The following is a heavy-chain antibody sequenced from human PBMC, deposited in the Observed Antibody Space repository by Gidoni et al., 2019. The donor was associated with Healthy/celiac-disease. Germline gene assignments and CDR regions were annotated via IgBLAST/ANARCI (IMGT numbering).Heavy chain of an antibody. CDR2: INHSGST. CDR1: GGSFSGYY. V-gene: IGHV4-34*01. D-gene: IGHD6-13*01. J-gene: IGHJ4*02. Sequence: QVQLQQWGAGLLKPSETLSLTCAVYGGSFSGYYWSWIRQPPGKGLEWIGEINHSGSTNYNPSLKSRVTISVDTSKNQFSLKLSSVTAADTAVYYCASPPALAAAGTRKGFDYWGQGTLVTVSS. CDR3: ASPPALAAAGTRKGFDY.